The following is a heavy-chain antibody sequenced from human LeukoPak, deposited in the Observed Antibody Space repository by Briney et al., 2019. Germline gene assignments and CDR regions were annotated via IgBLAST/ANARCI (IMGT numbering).Heavy chain of an antibody. J-gene: IGHJ4*02. CDR3: AKIDYGGND. D-gene: IGHD4-23*01. CDR2: IRWNSVSI. Sequence: TGGSLRLSCVASGFTFDDYAMHWVRQAPGKGLEWVSGIRWNSVSIDYADSVKGRFTISRDNAKNSLYLQMNSLRAEDTALYYCAKIDYGGNDWGQGTLVTVSS. CDR1: GFTFDDYA. V-gene: IGHV3-9*01.